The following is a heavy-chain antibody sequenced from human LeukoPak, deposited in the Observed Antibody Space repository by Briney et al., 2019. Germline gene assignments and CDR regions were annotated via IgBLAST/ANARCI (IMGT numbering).Heavy chain of an antibody. CDR3: AGCGDFDY. D-gene: IGHD4-17*01. V-gene: IGHV4-30-4*01. J-gene: IGHJ4*02. CDR1: GVSITSGDVY. CDR2: SYYSGGT. Sequence: PSQTLSLTCTISGVSITSGDVYWSWIRQPPGKGLEWVGFSYYSGGTYYNPSLKSRVTISLDTSKNRFSLRLTSVTAADTAVYYCAGCGDFDYWGQGTLVTVSS.